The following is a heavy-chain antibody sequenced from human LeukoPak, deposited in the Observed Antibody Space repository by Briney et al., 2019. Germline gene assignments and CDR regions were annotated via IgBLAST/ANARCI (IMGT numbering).Heavy chain of an antibody. Sequence: SETLSLTCTVSGGSISSYYWSWIRQPPGKGLEWIGYIYYSGSTNYNPSLKSRVTISVDTSKNQFSLKLSSVTAADTAVYYCASYTLVRSRGFQHWGQGTLVTVSS. D-gene: IGHD6-13*01. V-gene: IGHV4-59*01. CDR2: IYYSGST. CDR1: GGSISSYY. CDR3: ASYTLVRSRGFQH. J-gene: IGHJ1*01.